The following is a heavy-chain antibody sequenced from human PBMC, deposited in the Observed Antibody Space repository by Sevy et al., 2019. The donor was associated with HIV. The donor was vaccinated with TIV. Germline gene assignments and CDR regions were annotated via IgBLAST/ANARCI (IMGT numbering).Heavy chain of an antibody. CDR1: GFPFSSYA. V-gene: IGHV3-30*03. CDR3: ARMVRYYFDY. CDR2: ISYDGSNK. Sequence: GGSLRPSGAASGFPFSSYALHGAGRAPGKGLEWVAVISYDGSNKYYADSVKGRFTISRDNSKNTLYLQMNSLRAEDTAVYYCARMVRYYFDYWGQGTLVTVSS. J-gene: IGHJ4*02. D-gene: IGHD3-10*01.